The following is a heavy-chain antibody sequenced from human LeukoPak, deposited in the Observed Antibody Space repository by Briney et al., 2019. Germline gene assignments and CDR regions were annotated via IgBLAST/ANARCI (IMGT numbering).Heavy chain of an antibody. Sequence: GGSLRLSCAASGFPFSEYSLNWVRQAPGKGLEWISYIGISSGNTKYADSVKGRFTVSGDNARNSLYLQMNSLRVEDTAVYYCARDHNYAFDNWGQGTLVTVSS. CDR1: GFPFSEYS. V-gene: IGHV3-11*06. CDR3: ARDHNYAFDN. D-gene: IGHD1-1*01. CDR2: IGISSGNT. J-gene: IGHJ4*02.